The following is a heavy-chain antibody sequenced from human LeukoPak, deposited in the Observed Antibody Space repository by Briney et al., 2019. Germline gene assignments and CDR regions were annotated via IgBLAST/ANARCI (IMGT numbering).Heavy chain of an antibody. CDR3: ARDDYRSSSGGFDF. CDR1: GYTFTSYG. J-gene: IGHJ4*02. CDR2: ISGYDGSR. V-gene: IGHV1-18*01. D-gene: IGHD6-6*01. Sequence: ASVKVSCKASGYTFTSYGISWVRQAPGHGLEWMGWISGYDGSRNYAQKIQDRVTMTTDTSTSTAYMELRSLRSDDTAVYYCARDDYRSSSGGFDFWGQGTLVTVSS.